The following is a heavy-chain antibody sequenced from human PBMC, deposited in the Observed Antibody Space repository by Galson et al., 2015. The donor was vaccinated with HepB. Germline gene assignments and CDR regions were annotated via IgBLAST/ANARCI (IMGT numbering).Heavy chain of an antibody. CDR1: GGSFSGYF. V-gene: IGHV4-34*01. CDR3: ARGGSTVLTPGFDN. J-gene: IGHJ4*02. Sequence: SETLSLTCAVNGGSFSGYFWSWIRQPPGKGLEWIGESYHTGTTHYSPSLKSRLTITVDTSKKQFSLKLTAVTAADTAVYYCARGGSTVLTPGFDNWGLGTLVTVSS. D-gene: IGHD4-23*01. CDR2: SYHTGTT.